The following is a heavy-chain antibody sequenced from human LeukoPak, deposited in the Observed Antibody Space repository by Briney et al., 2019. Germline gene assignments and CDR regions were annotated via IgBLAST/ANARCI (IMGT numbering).Heavy chain of an antibody. CDR3: ARDVPYYYDSSGYRRKYYGMDV. J-gene: IGHJ6*02. Sequence: PGGSLRLSCAASGFTFTDYYMSWIRQAPGKGLEWVSYISVSGSTIYYADSVKGRFTISRDNAKNSLYLQMNSLRAEDTAVYYCARDVPYYYDSSGYRRKYYGMDVWGQGTTVTVSS. V-gene: IGHV3-11*01. CDR1: GFTFTDYY. CDR2: ISVSGSTI. D-gene: IGHD3-22*01.